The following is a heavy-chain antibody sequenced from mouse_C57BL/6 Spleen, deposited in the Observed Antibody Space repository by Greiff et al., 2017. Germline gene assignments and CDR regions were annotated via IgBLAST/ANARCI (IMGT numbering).Heavy chain of an antibody. J-gene: IGHJ2*01. CDR1: GYTFTSYW. V-gene: IGHV1-64*01. CDR2: IHPNSGST. CDR3: ARLYYYGSEGFDY. Sequence: QVQLQQPGAELVKPGASVKLSCKASGYTFTSYWMHWVKQRPGQGLEWIGMIHPNSGSTNYNEKFKSKATLTVDKSSSTAYMQLSSLTSEDSAVYYCARLYYYGSEGFDYWGQGTTLTVSS. D-gene: IGHD1-1*01.